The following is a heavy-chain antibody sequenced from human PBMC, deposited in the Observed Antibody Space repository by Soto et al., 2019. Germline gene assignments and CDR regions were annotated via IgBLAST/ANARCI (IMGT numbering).Heavy chain of an antibody. CDR1: GGSISSGGYS. J-gene: IGHJ4*02. CDR3: ARGPMVRGVHNFDY. D-gene: IGHD3-10*01. V-gene: IGHV4-30-2*01. CDR2: IYHSGST. Sequence: PSETLSLTCAVSGGSISSGGYSWSWIRQPPGKGLEWIGYIYHSGSTYYNPSLKSRVTISVDRSKNQFSLKLSSVTAADTAVYYCARGPMVRGVHNFDYWGQGTLVTVSS.